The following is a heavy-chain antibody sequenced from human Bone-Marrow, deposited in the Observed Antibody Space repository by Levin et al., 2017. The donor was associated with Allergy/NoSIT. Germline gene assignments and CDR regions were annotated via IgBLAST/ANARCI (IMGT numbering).Heavy chain of an antibody. CDR1: GFAFSSYG. CDR2: ISDDGSKK. D-gene: IGHD3-9*01. V-gene: IGHV3-30*18. J-gene: IGHJ3*02. Sequence: GGSLRLSRVVSGFAFSSYGMHWVRQAPGKGLEWVAGISDDGSKKYSADSVKGRFTISRDNFKNTLYLQMNSLRVEDTAVYYCAKVRRELVIATDAFDIWGPGTMVTVSS. CDR3: AKVRRELVIATDAFDI.